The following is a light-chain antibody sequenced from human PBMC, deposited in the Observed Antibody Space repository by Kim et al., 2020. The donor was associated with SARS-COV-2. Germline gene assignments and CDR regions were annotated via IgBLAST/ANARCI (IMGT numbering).Light chain of an antibody. Sequence: DIQMTQSPSSLSASVGDRVTITCRASQGIDNYLAWYQQKPGKVPKLLIYGASTLQPGVPSRFSGSASGTDFTLTISSLQPEGVATYYCQKYNSGPYTFGQGTKLEI. J-gene: IGKJ2*01. CDR1: QGIDNY. CDR2: GAS. V-gene: IGKV1-27*01. CDR3: QKYNSGPYT.